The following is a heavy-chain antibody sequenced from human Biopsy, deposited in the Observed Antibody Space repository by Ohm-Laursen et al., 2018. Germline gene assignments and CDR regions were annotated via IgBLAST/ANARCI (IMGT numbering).Heavy chain of an antibody. Sequence: SLRLSRTASGFTFSTYWMTWVRQAPGKGLEWVANIKRDGSQSNHADSVKGRFTISRDNAKNSLYLQMNSLRAEDTAVYYCTRDTTYDAGTTYYDALDVWGQGTTVTVSS. J-gene: IGHJ3*01. CDR3: TRDTTYDAGTTYYDALDV. V-gene: IGHV3-7*01. CDR2: IKRDGSQS. CDR1: GFTFSTYW. D-gene: IGHD6-13*01.